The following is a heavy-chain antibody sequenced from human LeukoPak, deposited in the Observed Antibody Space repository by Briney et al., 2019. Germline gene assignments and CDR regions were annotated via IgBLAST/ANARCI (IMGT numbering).Heavy chain of an antibody. J-gene: IGHJ4*02. Sequence: GGSLRLSCAASGFTFSSFWMDLVRQAPGKGLEWVANIKNDGRERYYVDSVQGRFTISRDNARNSLYLQMNSLRVEDTALYYCARGWLAARPTTAAVFDYWGQGILVTVSP. CDR2: IKNDGRER. CDR3: ARGWLAARPTTAAVFDY. D-gene: IGHD6-6*01. CDR1: GFTFSSFW. V-gene: IGHV3-7*04.